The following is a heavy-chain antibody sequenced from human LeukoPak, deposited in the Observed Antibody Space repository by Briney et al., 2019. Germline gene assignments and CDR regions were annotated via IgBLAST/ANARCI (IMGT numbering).Heavy chain of an antibody. CDR3: ARFSSGWYYFDY. CDR2: ISSRSSHT. Sequence: GESLKISCAASGFPFSDYYMSWIRQAPGKGLEWVSYISSRSSHTNYADSVKGRFTISRDNAKNSLYLQMNSLRAEDTAVYYCARFSSGWYYFDYWGQGTLVTVSS. J-gene: IGHJ4*02. V-gene: IGHV3-11*03. CDR1: GFPFSDYY. D-gene: IGHD6-19*01.